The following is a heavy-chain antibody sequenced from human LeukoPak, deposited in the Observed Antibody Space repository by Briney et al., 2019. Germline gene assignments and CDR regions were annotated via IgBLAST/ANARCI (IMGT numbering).Heavy chain of an antibody. D-gene: IGHD2-15*01. Sequence: GGSLRLSCAASGFTFSSYWMHWVRQAPGKGLVWVSRINSDGSSTSYADSVKGRFTISRDNAKNTLYLQMNSLRAEDTAVYYCAKVGCSGGSCYQXDAFXXXGQGXMVT. V-gene: IGHV3-74*01. CDR3: AKVGCSGGSCYQXDAFXX. CDR2: INSDGSST. J-gene: IGHJ3*01. CDR1: GFTFSSYW.